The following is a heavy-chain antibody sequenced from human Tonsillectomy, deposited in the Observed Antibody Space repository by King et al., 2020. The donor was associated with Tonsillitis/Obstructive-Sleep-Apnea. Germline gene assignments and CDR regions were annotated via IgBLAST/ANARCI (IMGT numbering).Heavy chain of an antibody. D-gene: IGHD3/OR15-3a*01. Sequence: VQLVESGGGLVQPGGSLRLSCAASGFTFSSYAMSWVRQAPGKGLEWVSVISGGGGSTYYADSVKGRFTISRDNSKNTLYLQMNSLRAEDTAVYYCAKVPITIFGLRQYYYMDVWGKGTTVTVSS. CDR2: ISGGGGST. CDR1: GFTFSSYA. V-gene: IGHV3-23*04. J-gene: IGHJ6*03. CDR3: AKVPITIFGLRQYYYMDV.